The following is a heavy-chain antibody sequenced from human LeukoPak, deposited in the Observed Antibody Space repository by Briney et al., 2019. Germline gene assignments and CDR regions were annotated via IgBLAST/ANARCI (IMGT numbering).Heavy chain of an antibody. CDR1: GYTFTGYY. J-gene: IGHJ4*02. Sequence: ASVEVSCKASGYTFTGYYMHWVRQAPGQGLEWMGWINPNSGGTNYAQKFQGRVTMTRDTSISTAYMELSRLRSDDTAVYYCARVRIRPGGIGPFDYWGQGTLVTVSS. CDR2: INPNSGGT. V-gene: IGHV1-2*02. CDR3: ARVRIRPGGIGPFDY. D-gene: IGHD6-13*01.